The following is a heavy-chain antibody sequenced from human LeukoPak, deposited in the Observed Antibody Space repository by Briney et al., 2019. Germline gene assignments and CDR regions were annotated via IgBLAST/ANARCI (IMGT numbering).Heavy chain of an antibody. CDR2: ISRSGSII. CDR1: GFAFSNYE. J-gene: IGHJ3*01. Sequence: GGSLILSCAASGFAFSNYEMNWVRQAPGKGLEWVSYISRSGSIIYYADSVKGRFIMSRDNAKRSVYLQMNSLRAEDTALYYCARDLVVGSAPGAFDLWGQGTMVTVSS. D-gene: IGHD2-21*01. CDR3: ARDLVVGSAPGAFDL. V-gene: IGHV3-48*03.